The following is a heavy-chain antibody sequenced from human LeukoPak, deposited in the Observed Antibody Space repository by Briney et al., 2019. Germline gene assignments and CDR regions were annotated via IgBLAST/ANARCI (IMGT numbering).Heavy chain of an antibody. V-gene: IGHV3-48*02. J-gene: IGHJ4*02. D-gene: IGHD3-22*01. CDR3: ARVSYYDSSGYYFLSYVDY. Sequence: GGSLRLSCAASGFTFSSYSMDWVRQAPGKGLEWLSYISGDSSNIHYADSVKGRFAISRDNAKNSLYLQMNSLRDDDTAVYYCARVSYYDSSGYYFLSYVDYWGQGTLVTVSS. CDR1: GFTFSSYS. CDR2: ISGDSSNI.